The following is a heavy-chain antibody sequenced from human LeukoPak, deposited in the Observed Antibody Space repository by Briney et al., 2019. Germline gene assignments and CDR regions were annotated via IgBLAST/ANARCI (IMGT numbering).Heavy chain of an antibody. CDR3: ASSITMIVVAFDY. Sequence: GASVTVSCKASGYTFTSYYMHWVRQAPGQGLEWMGIINPSGGSKSYAQKFQGRVTRTRDTSTSTVYMELSSLRSEDTAVYYCASSITMIVVAFDYRGQGTLVTVSS. CDR1: GYTFTSYY. J-gene: IGHJ4*02. V-gene: IGHV1-46*01. D-gene: IGHD3-22*01. CDR2: INPSGGSK.